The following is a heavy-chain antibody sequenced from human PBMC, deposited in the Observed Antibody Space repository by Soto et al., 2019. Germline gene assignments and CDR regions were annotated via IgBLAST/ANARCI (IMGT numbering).Heavy chain of an antibody. J-gene: IGHJ6*02. D-gene: IGHD3-3*01. CDR3: ASDQLCFWSGYYYSYYGMDV. CDR1: GFTFSSYS. Sequence: GGSLRLSCATSGFTFSSYSMNWVRQAPGKGLEWVSSIRSSSSYIYYADPVKGRFTISRDNARNSLYLQMNSLRAEDTTVYYCASDQLCFWSGYYYSYYGMDVWGQGTTVTVSS. CDR2: IRSSSSYI. V-gene: IGHV3-21*04.